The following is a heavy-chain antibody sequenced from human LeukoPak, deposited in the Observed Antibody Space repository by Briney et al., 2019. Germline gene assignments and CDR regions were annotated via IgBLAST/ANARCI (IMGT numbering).Heavy chain of an antibody. CDR3: ARRLVRGMRFDP. V-gene: IGHV4-39*01. CDR2: IYYSGST. J-gene: IGHJ5*02. D-gene: IGHD3-10*01. CDR1: GGSISSSSYY. Sequence: SETLSLTCTVSGGSISSSSYYWGWLRQPPGKGLEWIGNIYYSGSTYYNPSLKSRVTLSVDPSKNQYSLKLSSVTAADTAVYYCARRLVRGMRFDPWGQGTLVTVSS.